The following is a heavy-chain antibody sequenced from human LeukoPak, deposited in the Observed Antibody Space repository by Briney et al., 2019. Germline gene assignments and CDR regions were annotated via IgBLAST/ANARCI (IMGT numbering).Heavy chain of an antibody. CDR3: ARGDPTVTTTGSGGLDI. Sequence: GGSLRLSCAASGFTFSSYGMHWVRQAPGKGLEWVAFIRYDGSNKYYVDSVRGRFTISRDNSKNTLYLQMNSLRNEDTAVYYCARGDPTVTTTGSGGLDIWGQGTMVTVSS. CDR2: IRYDGSNK. D-gene: IGHD4-17*01. V-gene: IGHV3-30*02. CDR1: GFTFSSYG. J-gene: IGHJ3*02.